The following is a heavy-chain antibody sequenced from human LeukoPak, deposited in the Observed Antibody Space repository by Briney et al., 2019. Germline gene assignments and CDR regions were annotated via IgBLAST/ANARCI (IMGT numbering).Heavy chain of an antibody. J-gene: IGHJ4*02. V-gene: IGHV3-23*01. CDR3: AKPRSGSYDFDY. CDR2: ISGSGGST. D-gene: IGHD1-26*01. CDR1: GFTFSSYA. Sequence: GGSLRLSCAASGFTFSSYAMSWARQAPGEGLEWVSAISGSGGSTYYADSVKGRFTISRDNSKNTLYLQMNSLRAEDTAVYYYAKPRSGSYDFDYWGQGTLVTVSS.